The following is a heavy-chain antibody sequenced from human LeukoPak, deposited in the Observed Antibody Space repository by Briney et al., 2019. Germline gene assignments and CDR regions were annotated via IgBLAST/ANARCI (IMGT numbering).Heavy chain of an antibody. Sequence: GGSLRLSCSASGFPFSSYAMHWVRQAPGKGLEYVSAISDSGGSTYYADSVKGKFTISRDNSKNTLYLQMSSLRAEDTAVYFCVRGYSFGPYGMDVWGQGTTVAVSS. CDR1: GFPFSSYA. D-gene: IGHD2-15*01. V-gene: IGHV3-64D*09. J-gene: IGHJ6*02. CDR2: ISDSGGST. CDR3: VRGYSFGPYGMDV.